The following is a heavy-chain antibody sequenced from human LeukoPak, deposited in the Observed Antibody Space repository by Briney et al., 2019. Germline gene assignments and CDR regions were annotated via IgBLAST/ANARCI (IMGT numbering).Heavy chain of an antibody. D-gene: IGHD6-19*01. CDR2: INTNTGNP. Sequence: GASVKVSCKASGYTFTSYAMNWVRQAPGQGLEWMGWINTNTGNPTYAQGFTGRFVFSLDTSVSTAYLRISSLKAEDTAVYYCASGYSSGSWRGYFDYWGQGTLVTVSS. V-gene: IGHV7-4-1*02. CDR1: GYTFTSYA. J-gene: IGHJ4*02. CDR3: ASGYSSGSWRGYFDY.